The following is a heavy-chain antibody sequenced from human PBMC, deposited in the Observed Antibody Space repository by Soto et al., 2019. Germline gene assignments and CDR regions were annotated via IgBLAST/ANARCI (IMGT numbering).Heavy chain of an antibody. CDR3: ARDLGYYDSSGRRSAFDI. V-gene: IGHV1-24*01. Sequence: AASVKVSCKVSGYTLTELSMHWVRQAPGKGLEWMGGFDPEDGETIYAQKFQGRVTMTEDTSTDTAYMELSSLRAEDTAVYYCARDLGYYDSSGRRSAFDIWGQGTMVTVSS. J-gene: IGHJ3*02. CDR1: GYTLTELS. CDR2: FDPEDGET. D-gene: IGHD3-22*01.